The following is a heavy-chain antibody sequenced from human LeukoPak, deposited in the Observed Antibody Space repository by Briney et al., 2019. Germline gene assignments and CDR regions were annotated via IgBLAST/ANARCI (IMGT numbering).Heavy chain of an antibody. J-gene: IGHJ4*02. Sequence: PGGSLRLSCAASGFTFSNYAMGWVHQAPGKGLEWVSAISGSGGSTYYADSVKGRFTISRDNSKNTLYLQMSSLRAEDTAVYYCASLPHPTYYFDYWGQGTLVTVSS. D-gene: IGHD1-1*01. CDR2: ISGSGGST. CDR1: GFTFSNYA. CDR3: ASLPHPTYYFDY. V-gene: IGHV3-23*01.